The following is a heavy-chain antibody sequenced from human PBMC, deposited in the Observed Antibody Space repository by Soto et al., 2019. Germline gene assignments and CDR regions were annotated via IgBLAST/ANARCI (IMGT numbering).Heavy chain of an antibody. Sequence: QVQLVQSGAEVEKPGASVKVSCQASGYKFNTYDINWVRQATGQGLEWMGWMSPSSGNTGYAQKFQGRVTMTRDTSVSTAYMELNSLTSDDTAVYYCARGITPGYDYWGQGTPVTVSS. CDR2: MSPSSGNT. CDR1: GYKFNTYD. CDR3: ARGITPGYDY. V-gene: IGHV1-8*02. J-gene: IGHJ4*02. D-gene: IGHD1-20*01.